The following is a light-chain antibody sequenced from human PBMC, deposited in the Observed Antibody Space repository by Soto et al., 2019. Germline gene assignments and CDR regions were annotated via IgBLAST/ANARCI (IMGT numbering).Light chain of an antibody. V-gene: IGKV1-33*01. CDR2: DAS. CDR3: QQYDNLPLT. CDR1: QDISNH. J-gene: IGKJ4*01. Sequence: DIQMTQSPPPLSASIGDRVTITCQASQDISNHLNWYQQKPGKAPKLLIYDASNLETGVPSRFSGSGSGTDFTFTISSLQPEDSATYYCQQYDNLPLTFGGGTKVEI.